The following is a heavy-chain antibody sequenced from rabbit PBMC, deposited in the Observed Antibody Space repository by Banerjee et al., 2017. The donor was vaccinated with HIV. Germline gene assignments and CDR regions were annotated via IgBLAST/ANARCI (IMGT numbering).Heavy chain of an antibody. D-gene: IGHD6-1*01. CDR2: IYNGDGST. CDR1: GIDFSSYYY. J-gene: IGHJ3*01. V-gene: IGHV1S40*01. Sequence: QSLEESGGGLVQPEGSLTLTCKASGIDFSSYYYMCWVRQAPGKGPEWIACIYNGDGSTYYASWAKGRFTISKTSSTTVDLKMTSLTAADTATYFCARDLTGYAGYGYAFLWGQGTLVTVS. CDR3: ARDLTGYAGYGYAFL.